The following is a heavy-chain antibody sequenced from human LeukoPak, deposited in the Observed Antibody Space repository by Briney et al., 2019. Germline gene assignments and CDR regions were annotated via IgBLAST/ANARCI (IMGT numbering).Heavy chain of an antibody. J-gene: IGHJ4*02. V-gene: IGHV4-59*01. CDR1: GGAISSYY. CDR2: PFSTGTT. Sequence: PSETRSLTCTVSGGAISSYYWNWIRQPPGKGLQGIGYPFSTGTTNSKPSLRTRVTISVGTSKNQFSLTLSPVTAADTAVYYCARGPYYFDYWGQGTPVTVSS. CDR3: ARGPYYFDY.